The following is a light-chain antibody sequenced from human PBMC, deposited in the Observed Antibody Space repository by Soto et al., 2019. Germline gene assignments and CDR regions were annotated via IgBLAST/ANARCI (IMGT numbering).Light chain of an antibody. CDR1: SSNIGNNA. CDR2: YDD. Sequence: QSVLTQPPSVSDAPRQRVTISCSGSSSNIGNNAVNWYQQLPGKAPKLLIYYDDLLPSGVSDRSSGSKSGTSASLAISGLQSEDEADYYCAAWDDSLNGLVFGGGTKVTVL. J-gene: IGLJ2*01. CDR3: AAWDDSLNGLV. V-gene: IGLV1-36*01.